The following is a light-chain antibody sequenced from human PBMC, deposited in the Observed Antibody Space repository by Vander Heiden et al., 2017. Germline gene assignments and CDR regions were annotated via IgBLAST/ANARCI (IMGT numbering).Light chain of an antibody. Sequence: QSALTQPASVSGSPGQSITISCTGTSSDVGAYNYVSWYQQHPGKAPKLIIYDVTNRPSGGSNRFSGSKSGNTASLTTSGLQAEDEADYYCSSYTSSNTLVFGTGTKVTVL. CDR2: DVT. J-gene: IGLJ1*01. CDR1: SSDVGAYNY. CDR3: SSYTSSNTLV. V-gene: IGLV2-14*03.